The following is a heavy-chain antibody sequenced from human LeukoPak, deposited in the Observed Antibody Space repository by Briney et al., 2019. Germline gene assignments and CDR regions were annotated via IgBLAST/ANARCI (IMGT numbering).Heavy chain of an antibody. V-gene: IGHV4-39*07. J-gene: IGHJ4*02. Sequence: PSETLSLTCTVSGGSFSSISYYWGWIRQPPGKGLEWIGSFYYSGSTFYNPSLKSRVTISVDTSKTQFSLKLTSVTAADTAVYYCARETSLMGYSGGLGFNYWGQGTLVTVAS. CDR2: FYYSGST. CDR1: GGSFSSISYY. CDR3: ARETSLMGYSGGLGFNY. D-gene: IGHD6-19*01.